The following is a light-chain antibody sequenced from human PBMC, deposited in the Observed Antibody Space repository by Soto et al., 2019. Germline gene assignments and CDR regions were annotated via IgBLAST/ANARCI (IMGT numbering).Light chain of an antibody. V-gene: IGKV3-20*01. Sequence: EIVLTQSPGTLSLSPGERATLSCRASQSINSRYLAWYQQKPGQAPRLLIYGASSRATGIPDRFSGSGSGTDFIITISRLEPEDFAVYYCQQFGSSPGFTFGPGTKVDIK. CDR1: QSINSRY. CDR3: QQFGSSPGFT. CDR2: GAS. J-gene: IGKJ3*01.